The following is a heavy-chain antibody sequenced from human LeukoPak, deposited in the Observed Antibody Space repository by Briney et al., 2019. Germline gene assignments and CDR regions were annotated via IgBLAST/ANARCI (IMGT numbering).Heavy chain of an antibody. D-gene: IGHD1-14*01. CDR2: ISSSSSTI. Sequence: GGSLRLSCAASGFTFSSYSMNWVRQAPGKGLEWVSYISSSSSTIYYADSVKGRFTISRDNAKNSLYLQMNSLRAEDTAVYYCARERFPGFYWGQRTLVTVSS. J-gene: IGHJ4*02. V-gene: IGHV3-48*01. CDR1: GFTFSSYS. CDR3: ARERFPGFY.